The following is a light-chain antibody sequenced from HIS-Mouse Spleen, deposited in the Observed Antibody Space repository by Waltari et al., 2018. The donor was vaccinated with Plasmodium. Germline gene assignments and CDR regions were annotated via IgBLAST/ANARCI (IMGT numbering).Light chain of an antibody. CDR1: ALPTKS. Sequence: SYDLTQPSSVSVSPGHTARITCSGDALPTKSAYWYQQKSGQAPVLVIYEDSKRPSGIPERFSGSSSGTMATLTISGAQVEDEADYYCYSTDSSGNHRVFGGGTKLTVL. V-gene: IGLV3-10*01. J-gene: IGLJ3*02. CDR2: EDS. CDR3: YSTDSSGNHRV.